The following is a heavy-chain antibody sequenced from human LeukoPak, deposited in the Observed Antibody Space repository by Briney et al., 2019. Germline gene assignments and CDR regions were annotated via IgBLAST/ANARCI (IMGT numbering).Heavy chain of an antibody. Sequence: SETLSLTCTVSGGSISSDYFYWTWIRQPPGKGLEWIGYVYSSRSTYYNPSLNSRITMSVDTSKNQFSLKLSSVTAADTAVYSCARSRTGYYFDYWGQGTLVTVSS. CDR1: GGSISSDYFY. J-gene: IGHJ4*02. CDR2: VYSSRST. D-gene: IGHD7-27*01. CDR3: ARSRTGYYFDY. V-gene: IGHV4-30-4*01.